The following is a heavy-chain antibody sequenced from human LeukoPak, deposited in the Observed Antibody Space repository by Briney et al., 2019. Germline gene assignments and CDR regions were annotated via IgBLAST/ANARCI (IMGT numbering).Heavy chain of an antibody. CDR3: ARVISNYYDSSGYQFDY. V-gene: IGHV3-7*01. CDR1: GFTFSSYW. Sequence: GGSLRLSCAASGFTFSSYWMSWVRQAPGKGLEWVANIKQDGSEEYYVDSVKGRFTISRDNAKNSLYLQMNSLRAEDTAVYYCARVISNYYDSSGYQFDYWGQGTLVTVSS. CDR2: IKQDGSEE. J-gene: IGHJ4*02. D-gene: IGHD3-22*01.